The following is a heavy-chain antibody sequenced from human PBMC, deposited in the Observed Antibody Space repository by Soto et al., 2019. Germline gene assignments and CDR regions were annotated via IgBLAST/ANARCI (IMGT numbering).Heavy chain of an antibody. D-gene: IGHD3-3*01. CDR2: IYYSGST. Sequence: LETLSLTCTVSGGSISSSSYYWGWIRQPPGKGLEWIGSIYYSGSTYYNPSLKSRVTISVDTSKNQFSLKLSSVTAADTAVYYCARRRHDFWSGYYTADYWGQGTLVTVSS. CDR1: GGSISSSSYY. J-gene: IGHJ4*02. CDR3: ARRRHDFWSGYYTADY. V-gene: IGHV4-39*01.